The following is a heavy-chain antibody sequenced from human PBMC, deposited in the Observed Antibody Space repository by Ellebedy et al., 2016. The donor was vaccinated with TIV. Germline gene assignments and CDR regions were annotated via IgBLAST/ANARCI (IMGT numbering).Heavy chain of an antibody. Sequence: GESLKISCAASGFTFSSYAMSWVRQAPGKGLEWVSAISDSGGSTYYADSVKGRFTISRDNSKNTLYLQMNSLGVEDTAVYYCAKERTSGWDYWGQGTLVTVSS. J-gene: IGHJ4*02. CDR2: ISDSGGST. CDR1: GFTFSSYA. V-gene: IGHV3-23*01. D-gene: IGHD6-19*01. CDR3: AKERTSGWDY.